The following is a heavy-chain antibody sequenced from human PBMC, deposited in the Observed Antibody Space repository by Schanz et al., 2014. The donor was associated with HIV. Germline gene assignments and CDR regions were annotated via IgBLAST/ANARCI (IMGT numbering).Heavy chain of an antibody. CDR1: GFTFSDYA. Sequence: EVQVVESGGGLVKPGGSLRLSCAPSGFTFSDYAMSWVRQAPGKGLEWVSAIVSSGGDTYYADFVEGRFTISRDNSKNTLYLQMHSLRAEDTAVYYCARDYVAARRVGMDVWGQGTTVTVSS. D-gene: IGHD6-6*01. CDR2: IVSSGGDT. J-gene: IGHJ6*02. V-gene: IGHV3-23*04. CDR3: ARDYVAARRVGMDV.